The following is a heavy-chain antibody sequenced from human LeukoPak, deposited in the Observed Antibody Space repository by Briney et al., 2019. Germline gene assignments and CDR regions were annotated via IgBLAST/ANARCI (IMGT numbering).Heavy chain of an antibody. V-gene: IGHV3-15*01. D-gene: IGHD3-9*01. CDR2: IKSKTDGGTS. Sequence: GGSLRLSCAASGFTFSNAWMGWVRQAPGNGLEWVGRIKSKTDGGTSDYAAPVKGRFTISRDDSKNTLYLQMNSLKTEDPAVYYCTTDYDVLPLQDWGQGTLVTVSS. J-gene: IGHJ4*02. CDR1: GFTFSNAW. CDR3: TTDYDVLPLQD.